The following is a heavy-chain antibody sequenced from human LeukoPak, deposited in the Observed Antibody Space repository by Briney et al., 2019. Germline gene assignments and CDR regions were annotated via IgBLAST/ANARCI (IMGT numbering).Heavy chain of an antibody. CDR1: GGSISSISYY. CDR3: ARQQNSYYSSCYYSPLDY. D-gene: IGHD3-22*01. CDR2: IYYSGST. Sequence: SETLSLTCTVSGGSISSISYYWGWIRQPPGKGLEWIGSIYYSGSTYYNPSLKSRVTISVDTSKNQFSLELSSVTPAETAVYYYARQQNSYYSSCYYSPLDYWGQGTLVTVSS. J-gene: IGHJ4*02. V-gene: IGHV4-39*01.